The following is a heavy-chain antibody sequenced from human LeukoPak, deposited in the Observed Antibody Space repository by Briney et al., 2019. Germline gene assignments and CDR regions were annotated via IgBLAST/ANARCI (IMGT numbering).Heavy chain of an antibody. CDR1: GGSISSSSYY. V-gene: IGHV4-39*01. CDR2: IYYSGST. D-gene: IGHD3-3*01. Sequence: SETLSLTCTVSGGSISSSSYYWGWIRQPPGKGLEWIGSIYYSGSTYYNPSLKSRVTISVDTSKNQFSLKLSSVTAADTAVYYCVSYYDFWSGYYRGTGIDVWGQGTTVTVSS. J-gene: IGHJ6*02. CDR3: VSYYDFWSGYYRGTGIDV.